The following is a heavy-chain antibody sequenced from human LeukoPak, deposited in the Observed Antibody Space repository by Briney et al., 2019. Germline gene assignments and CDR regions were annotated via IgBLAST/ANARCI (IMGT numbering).Heavy chain of an antibody. D-gene: IGHD5-24*01. CDR2: VHYSGTT. J-gene: IGHJ3*02. Sequence: PSETLSLTCTVSGDSISNYYWTWIRQTPGKGPEWIGYVHYSGTTNYNPSLKSRVTISVDTSKNQFSLKLRYMTAADTAVYYCAGDPHLREGYNKGAFDIWGQGTMVTVSS. V-gene: IGHV4-59*01. CDR1: GDSISNYY. CDR3: AGDPHLREGYNKGAFDI.